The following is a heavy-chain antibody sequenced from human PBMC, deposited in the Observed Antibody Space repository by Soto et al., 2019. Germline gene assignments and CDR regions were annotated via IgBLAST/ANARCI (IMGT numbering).Heavy chain of an antibody. CDR2: ISWNSGSI. J-gene: IGHJ4*02. CDR3: AKNRVQGYSDY. Sequence: EVQLVESGGGLVQPGRSLRLSCAASGFTFDDYAMHWVRQAPGKGLEWVSGISWNSGSIGYADSVKGRFTISRDNAKNSLYLQMNSLRAEDTALYYCAKNRVQGYSDYWGQGTLVTVSS. CDR1: GFTFDDYA. V-gene: IGHV3-9*01.